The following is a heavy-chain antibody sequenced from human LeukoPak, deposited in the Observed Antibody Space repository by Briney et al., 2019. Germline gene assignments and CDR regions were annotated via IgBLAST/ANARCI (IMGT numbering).Heavy chain of an antibody. V-gene: IGHV4-39*01. CDR2: IYYSGNT. Sequence: PSETLSLTCSVSGGSISSSTYYWGWIRQPPGKGLEWVGSIYYSGNTYYNPSPRSRGTISVDTSKNQFSLKLNSVTAADTGVYYCARHRAVAAPWVAFDLWGQGTMVTVSS. D-gene: IGHD6-19*01. CDR1: GGSISSSTYY. CDR3: ARHRAVAAPWVAFDL. J-gene: IGHJ3*01.